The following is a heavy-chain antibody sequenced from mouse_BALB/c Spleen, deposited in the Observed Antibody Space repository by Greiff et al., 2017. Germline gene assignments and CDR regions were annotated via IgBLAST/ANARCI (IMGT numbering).Heavy chain of an antibody. CDR2: INPDSSTI. Sequence: EVMLVESGGGLVQPGGSLKLSCAASGFDFSRYWMSWVRQAPGKGLEWIGEINPDSSTINYTPSLKDKFIISRDNAKNTLYLQMSKVRSEDTALYYCARREGPYDYRAMDYWGQGTSVTVSS. D-gene: IGHD2-4*01. J-gene: IGHJ4*01. CDR3: ARREGPYDYRAMDY. CDR1: GFDFSRYW. V-gene: IGHV4-1*02.